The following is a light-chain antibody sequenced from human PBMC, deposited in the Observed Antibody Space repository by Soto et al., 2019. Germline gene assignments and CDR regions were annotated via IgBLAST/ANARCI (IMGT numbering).Light chain of an antibody. CDR3: SSYTSSVTYV. J-gene: IGLJ1*01. CDR1: NSDVGGYNS. Sequence: QSALTQPASVSGSPGQSITISCTGTNSDVGGYNSVSWYQQYSGKAPKLMIYDVSNRPSGVSNRFSGSKSGNTASLTISGLQAEDEADYYCSSYTSSVTYVFGTGTKLTVL. V-gene: IGLV2-14*01. CDR2: DVS.